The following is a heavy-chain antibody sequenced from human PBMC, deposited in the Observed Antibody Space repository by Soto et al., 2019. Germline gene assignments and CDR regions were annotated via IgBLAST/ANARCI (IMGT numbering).Heavy chain of an antibody. Sequence: ASVKVSCKASGYTFTSYGISWVRQAPGQGLEWMGWISAYNGNTNYAQKLQGRVTMTTDTSTSTAYMELRSLRSDDTAVYYCARAARDSSSSSGGYDYWGQGTLVTVSS. J-gene: IGHJ4*02. CDR3: ARAARDSSSSSGGYDY. CDR2: ISAYNGNT. V-gene: IGHV1-18*01. CDR1: GYTFTSYG. D-gene: IGHD6-6*01.